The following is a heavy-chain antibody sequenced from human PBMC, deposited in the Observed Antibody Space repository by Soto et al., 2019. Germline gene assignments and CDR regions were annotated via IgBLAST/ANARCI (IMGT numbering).Heavy chain of an antibody. Sequence: QVQLVESGGGVVQPGRSLRLSCEDSGLTFSYYDMHWVRQVPGKGLEWVACISYAGNKKYYSDSVKGRFTISRDNSKNTLYLQMNSLRPEDTAVYYCAKDQGYDSSGYLPYFDYWGQGTLVTVSS. J-gene: IGHJ4*02. D-gene: IGHD3-22*01. CDR3: AKDQGYDSSGYLPYFDY. CDR2: ISYAGNKK. V-gene: IGHV3-30*18. CDR1: GLTFSYYD.